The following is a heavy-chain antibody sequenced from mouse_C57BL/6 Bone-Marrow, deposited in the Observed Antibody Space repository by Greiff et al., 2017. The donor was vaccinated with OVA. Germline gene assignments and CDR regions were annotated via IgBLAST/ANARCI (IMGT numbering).Heavy chain of an antibody. D-gene: IGHD2-4*01. Sequence: VQLQQSGAELVRPGASVTLSCKASGYTFTDYEMHWVKQTPVHGLEWIGAIDPETGGTAYNQKFKGKAILTADKSSSTAYMELRSLTSEDSAVYYCTRCYDYVWYFDVWGTGTTVTVSS. CDR1: GYTFTDYE. CDR3: TRCYDYVWYFDV. CDR2: IDPETGGT. J-gene: IGHJ1*03. V-gene: IGHV1-15*01.